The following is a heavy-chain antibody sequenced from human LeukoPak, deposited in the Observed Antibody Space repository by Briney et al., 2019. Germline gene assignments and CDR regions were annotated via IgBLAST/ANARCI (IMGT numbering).Heavy chain of an antibody. CDR2: IYYSGST. Sequence: PSETLSLTCTVSGGSISSYYWSWIRQPPGKGLEWIGYIYYSGSTYYNPSLKSRVTISVDTSKNQFSLKLSSVTAADTAVYYCAREQRVSVTMVRGTLIDYWGQGTLVTVSS. J-gene: IGHJ4*02. V-gene: IGHV4-59*12. CDR3: AREQRVSVTMVRGTLIDY. CDR1: GGSISSYY. D-gene: IGHD3-10*01.